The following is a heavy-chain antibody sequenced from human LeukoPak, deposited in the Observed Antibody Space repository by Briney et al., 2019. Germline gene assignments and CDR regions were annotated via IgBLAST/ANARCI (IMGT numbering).Heavy chain of an antibody. V-gene: IGHV4-4*07. CDR2: IYSSGSS. CDR3: ARGGRSYDSHGKFDP. D-gene: IGHD5-18*01. J-gene: IGHJ5*02. CDR1: RGSISSHY. Sequence: PLETLSLTCTVSRGSISSHYWSSVRQPAGKGLEWIGRIYSSGSSNYNPSLKSRVTMSVDTSRKQLSLQVRSVTAADTAVYYCARGGRSYDSHGKFDPWGQGTLVTDSS.